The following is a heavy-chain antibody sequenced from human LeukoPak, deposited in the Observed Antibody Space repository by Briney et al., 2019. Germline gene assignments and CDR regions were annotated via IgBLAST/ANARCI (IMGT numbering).Heavy chain of an antibody. J-gene: IGHJ4*02. CDR1: GYTFTGYY. D-gene: IGHD5-18*01. V-gene: IGHV1-2*02. CDR3: ARAGDRYGLITFDN. Sequence: GASVKVSCKASGYTFTGYYMHWVRQAPGQGLEWMGWINPNSGGTNYAQKFQGRVTMTRDKSISTAYMELSRLRSDDTAVYYCARAGDRYGLITFDNWGQGTLVTVSS. CDR2: INPNSGGT.